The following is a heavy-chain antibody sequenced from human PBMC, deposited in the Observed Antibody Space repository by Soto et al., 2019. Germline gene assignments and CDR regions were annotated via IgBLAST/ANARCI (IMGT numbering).Heavy chain of an antibody. CDR3: ARGSGDYYDSSGYYRDY. Sequence: PSETLSLTCTVSSGSISSTNYYWGWLRQPPGKGLEWIGTIYYSGRTYYNPSLKSRVTIFVDTSKNQFSLKLSPVTAADTAVYYCARGSGDYYDSSGYYRDYWGQGTLVTVSS. J-gene: IGHJ4*02. V-gene: IGHV4-39*07. CDR2: IYYSGRT. D-gene: IGHD3-22*01. CDR1: SGSISSTNYY.